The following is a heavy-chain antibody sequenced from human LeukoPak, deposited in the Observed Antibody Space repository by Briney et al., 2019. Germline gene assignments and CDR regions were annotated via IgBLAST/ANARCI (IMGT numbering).Heavy chain of an antibody. D-gene: IGHD2-15*01. CDR1: GGPISNSGYY. V-gene: IGHV4-39*07. Sequence: SETLSLTCTVSGGPISNSGYYWGWIRQPPGKGLQWIRCIYDNEGTYQNSSLRSRVTISLDTSKNQFSLKLNSVTAADTAVYYCARDQSGGRGLNAFDIWGQGTMVTVSS. CDR2: IYDNEGT. J-gene: IGHJ3*02. CDR3: ARDQSGGRGLNAFDI.